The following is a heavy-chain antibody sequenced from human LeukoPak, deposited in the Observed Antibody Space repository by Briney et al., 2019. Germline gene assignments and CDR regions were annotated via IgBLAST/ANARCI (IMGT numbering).Heavy chain of an antibody. Sequence: EGSLRLSCAASGFTFSSYAMGWVRQAPGKGLDWVSTISGSGVSTYYADSVKGRFTISRDNSKNTLYLQMNSLRAEDTAVYYCAKSLGYCSSTSCYFGAFDIWGQGTMVTVSS. CDR3: AKSLGYCSSTSCYFGAFDI. D-gene: IGHD2-2*01. CDR1: GFTFSSYA. CDR2: ISGSGVST. V-gene: IGHV3-23*01. J-gene: IGHJ3*02.